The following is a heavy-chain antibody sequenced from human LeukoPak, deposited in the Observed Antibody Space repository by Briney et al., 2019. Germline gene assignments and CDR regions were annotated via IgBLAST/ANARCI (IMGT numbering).Heavy chain of an antibody. J-gene: IGHJ4*02. V-gene: IGHV4-38-2*01. Sequence: PSETLSLTCAVSGYSISSGYYWGWIRQPPGKGLEWIGSIYHSGSTYYNPSLKSRVTISVGTSKNQFSLKLNSVTAADTAVYYCARTDFWSGYYFSLWGQGTLVTVSS. CDR1: GYSISSGYY. D-gene: IGHD3-3*01. CDR3: ARTDFWSGYYFSL. CDR2: IYHSGST.